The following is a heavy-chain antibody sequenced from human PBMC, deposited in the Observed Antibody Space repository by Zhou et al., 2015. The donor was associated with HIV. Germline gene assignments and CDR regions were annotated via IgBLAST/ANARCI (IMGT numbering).Heavy chain of an antibody. V-gene: IGHV1-69*01. J-gene: IGHJ6*01. Sequence: QVQLVQSGAEVKKPGSSVKVSCKASGGTFSSYAISWARQAPGQGLEWIGGIIPVFDKTPYAQKFQGRVTITADESTNIAYMELRSLRYEDTAVYYCARDAGRPQLXYEVSGYVPTLVSKLGSGREPGTVVLPVPSLPRPSLPKRDPDYG. CDR2: IIPVFDKT. CDR1: GGTFSSYA. D-gene: IGHD2/OR15-2a*01. CDR3: ARDAGRPQLXYEVSGYVPTLVSKLGSGREPGTVVLPVPSLPRPSLPKRDPDYG.